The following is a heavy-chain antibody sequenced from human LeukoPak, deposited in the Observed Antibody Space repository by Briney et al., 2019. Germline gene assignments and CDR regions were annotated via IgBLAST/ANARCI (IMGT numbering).Heavy chain of an antibody. CDR2: IYYSGST. V-gene: IGHV4-59*01. CDR1: GGSISSYY. Sequence: SETLSLTCTISGGSISSYYWSWVRQSPGKGLEWIGYIYYSGSTSYNPSLKSRVTISVDTSKNQFSLKLSSVTAADTAVYYGARGGMTDWYFALWGRGTLVTVSS. J-gene: IGHJ2*01. CDR3: ARGGMTDWYFAL.